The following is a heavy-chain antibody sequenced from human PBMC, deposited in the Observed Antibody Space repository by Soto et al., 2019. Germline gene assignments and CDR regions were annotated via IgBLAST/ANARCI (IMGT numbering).Heavy chain of an antibody. D-gene: IGHD3-10*01. CDR1: GGSISSGGYY. CDR3: ARGGGRDAFDI. J-gene: IGHJ3*02. CDR2: IYYSGST. Sequence: QVQLQESGPGLVKPSQTLSLTCTVSGGSISSGGYYWSWIRQHPGKRLEWIGYIYYSGSTYYNPSLTSRVTISVDTSKNQFSRQLSSVTAADTGVYYCARGGGRDAFDIWGQGTMVTVSS. V-gene: IGHV4-31*03.